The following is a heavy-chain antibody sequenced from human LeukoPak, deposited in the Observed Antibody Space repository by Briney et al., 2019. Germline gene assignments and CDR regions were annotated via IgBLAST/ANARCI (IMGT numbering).Heavy chain of an antibody. CDR3: ARRAGSLT. J-gene: IGHJ4*02. Sequence: PGGSLRLSCVVSGFDFSGFSMSWVRQAPGKGLEWVAIMDEYGSDIFYVESVKGRFIISRANARNSLYLQMNNLRAEDTAVYYCARRAGSLTWGQGTLVTVSS. CDR1: GFDFSGFS. V-gene: IGHV3-7*01. CDR2: MDEYGSDI.